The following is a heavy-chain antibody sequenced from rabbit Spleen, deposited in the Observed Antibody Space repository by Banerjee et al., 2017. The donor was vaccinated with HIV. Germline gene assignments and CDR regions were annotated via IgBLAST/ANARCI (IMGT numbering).Heavy chain of an antibody. CDR2: IDTGSSGFT. CDR3: ARDTGSSFSSYGMDL. Sequence: QEQLKESGGDLVKPEGSLTLTCTASGFSFSSSDYICWVRQAPGKGLEWIACIDTGSSGFTYSATWAKGRFTCSKTSSTTVTLQMTSLTVADTATYFCARDTGSSFSSYGMDLWGPGTLVTVS. CDR1: GFSFSSSDY. V-gene: IGHV1S45*01. J-gene: IGHJ6*01. D-gene: IGHD8-1*01.